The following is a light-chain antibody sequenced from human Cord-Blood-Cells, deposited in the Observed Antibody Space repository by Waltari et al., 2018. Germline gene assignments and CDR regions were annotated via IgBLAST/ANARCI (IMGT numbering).Light chain of an antibody. CDR1: QSVSSSY. J-gene: IGKJ2*01. CDR2: GAS. CDR3: QQYGSSPMYT. V-gene: IGKV3-20*01. Sequence: IVLTPSPGTLSLSPGERATLSCRASQSVSSSYLAWYQQKPGQAPRLLIYGASSRATGSPDRFSGSGSGTDCTLTISRLEPEDFAVYYCQQYGSSPMYTFGQGTKLEIK.